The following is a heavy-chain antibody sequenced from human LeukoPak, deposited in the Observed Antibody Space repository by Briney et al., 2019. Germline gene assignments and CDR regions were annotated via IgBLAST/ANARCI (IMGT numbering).Heavy chain of an antibody. CDR2: ISYDGSNQ. V-gene: IGHV3-30*03. D-gene: IGHD1-26*01. Sequence: GGSLRLSCDASGFSFRNYGMHWVRQAPGKGLEWVAVISYDGSNQYYADSVKGRFTISRDNAKKSLYLQMNSLRVEDTGVYYCASRGEGALDNWGQGTLVTVSS. CDR3: ASRGEGALDN. J-gene: IGHJ4*02. CDR1: GFSFRNYG.